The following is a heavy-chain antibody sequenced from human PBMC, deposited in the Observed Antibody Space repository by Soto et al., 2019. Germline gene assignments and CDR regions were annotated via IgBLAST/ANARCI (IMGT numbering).Heavy chain of an antibody. Sequence: PSETLSLTCSVSGGSISRSSHYWGWIRQPPGKGLEWIGNIYYNGNTYYNPSLKSRVTISMDTSKNRFSLRLSFVTAADTAVYFRRARPANFYFYGMDVWGQGTTVTVSS. D-gene: IGHD6-6*01. CDR3: RARPANFYFYGMDV. V-gene: IGHV4-39*02. CDR2: IYYNGNT. CDR1: GGSISRSSHY. J-gene: IGHJ6*02.